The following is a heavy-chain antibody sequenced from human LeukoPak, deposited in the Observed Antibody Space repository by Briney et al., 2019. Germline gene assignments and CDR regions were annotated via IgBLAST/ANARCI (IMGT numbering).Heavy chain of an antibody. J-gene: IGHJ6*03. CDR3: AREYYGSGSYYYYYMDV. V-gene: IGHV3-7*01. D-gene: IGHD3-10*01. CDR2: IKQDGTEK. CDR1: GFTFTTYW. Sequence: GGSLRLSCAASGFTFTTYWMSWVRQAPGKGLEWVANIKQDGTEKYYVDSVKGRFTISRDNAKNSLYLQMNSLRAEDTAVYYCAREYYGSGSYYYYYMDVWGKGTTVTVS.